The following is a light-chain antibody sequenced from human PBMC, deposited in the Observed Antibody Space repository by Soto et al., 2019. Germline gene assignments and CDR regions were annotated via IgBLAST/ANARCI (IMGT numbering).Light chain of an antibody. Sequence: EVVLTQSPATLSSSPGERVTLSCRASQSVNNYLAWYQQKPGQAPRLLIYHSSNRAAGIPARFSGSGSGTTFTLTISSLEAEDFAVYFCQHRSNWPKVTFGQGTLLEIK. CDR3: QHRSNWPKVT. CDR1: QSVNNY. CDR2: HSS. V-gene: IGKV3-11*01. J-gene: IGKJ5*01.